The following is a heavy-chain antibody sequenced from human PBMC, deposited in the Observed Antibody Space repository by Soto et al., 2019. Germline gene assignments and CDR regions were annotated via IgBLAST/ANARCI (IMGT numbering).Heavy chain of an antibody. CDR1: GCTFSSCA. D-gene: IGHD3-10*01. V-gene: IGHV3-23*01. CDR3: ARGGSDFDY. CDR2: IIDSGGST. J-gene: IGHJ4*02. Sequence: TGGSLRLSYAASGCTFSSCASGWVRQAPGKGLEWVSDIIDSGGSTYYADAVKGRFTISRDNSKSTLYLQMGSLRAEDMAVYYCARGGSDFDYWGQGTLVTVSS.